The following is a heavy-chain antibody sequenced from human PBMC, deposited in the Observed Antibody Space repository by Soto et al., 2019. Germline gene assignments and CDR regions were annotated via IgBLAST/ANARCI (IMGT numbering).Heavy chain of an antibody. V-gene: IGHV3-7*01. Sequence: GGSLRLSCAASGFSFSNYWMTWVRQAPGKGLEWVANIKQDGSQQYYGDSVKGRFTISRDNSRDSLYLQKNTLRDDDTAAYYCARDITRPGSYHGMTGIFDFWGQGALVTVSS. D-gene: IGHD1-26*01. CDR2: IKQDGSQQ. CDR1: GFSFSNYW. CDR3: ARDITRPGSYHGMTGIFDF. J-gene: IGHJ4*02.